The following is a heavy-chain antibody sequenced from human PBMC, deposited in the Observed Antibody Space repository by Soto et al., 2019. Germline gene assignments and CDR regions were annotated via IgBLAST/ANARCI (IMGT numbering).Heavy chain of an antibody. D-gene: IGHD3-3*01. CDR1: GFPFRSYG. CDR2: ISYDGRNK. J-gene: IGHJ4*02. Sequence: QVQLVESGGGVVQPGRSLRLSCAASGFPFRSYGLHWVRQAPVKGMEWVAVISYDGRNKYYADSVKGRFTISRDNSKNTLYRHMNSLRAEDTAVYYCAKERAHYLRFLEWLAPGLDYCFEGALVTVSS. V-gene: IGHV3-30*18. CDR3: AKERAHYLRFLEWLAPGLDY.